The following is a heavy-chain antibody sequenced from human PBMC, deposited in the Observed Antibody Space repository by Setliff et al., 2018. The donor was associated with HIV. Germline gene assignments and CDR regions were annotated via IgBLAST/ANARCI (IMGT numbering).Heavy chain of an antibody. Sequence: GGSLRLSCAASGFTFSNYDMSWVRQAPGKGLEWVSSISSRGTDTYYADSVKGRFTISRDNAKNSLYLQMNSLRAEDTAIYYCATDFSISAWGQGTLVTVSS. J-gene: IGHJ1*01. CDR3: ATDFSISA. V-gene: IGHV3-23*01. CDR1: GFTFSNYD. CDR2: ISSRGTDT. D-gene: IGHD2-2*01.